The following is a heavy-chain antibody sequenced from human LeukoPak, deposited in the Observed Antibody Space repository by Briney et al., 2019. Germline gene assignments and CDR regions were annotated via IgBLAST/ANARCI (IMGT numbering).Heavy chain of an antibody. CDR1: GFTFSDYY. CDR2: ISSSGSTI. CDR3: AKAPVTTCRGAYCYPFDY. V-gene: IGHV3-11*01. J-gene: IGHJ4*02. D-gene: IGHD2-21*01. Sequence: GGSLRLSCAASGFTFSDYYMSWIRQAPGKGLEWVSYISSSGSTIYYADSVKGRFTISRDNAKNSLYLQMNRLRPEDAAVYYCAKAPVTTCRGAYCYPFDYWGQGTLVTVSS.